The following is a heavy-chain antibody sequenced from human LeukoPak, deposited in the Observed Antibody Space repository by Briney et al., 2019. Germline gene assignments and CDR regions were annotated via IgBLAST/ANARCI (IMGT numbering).Heavy chain of an antibody. D-gene: IGHD5-12*01. V-gene: IGHV1-8*01. J-gene: IGHJ4*02. CDR3: AIRPATIQPDY. CDR1: GYTFTSYG. CDR2: MNPNSGNT. Sequence: GASVKVSCKASGYTFTSYGINWVRQATGQGLGWMGWMNPNSGNTGYAQKFQGRVTMTRNTSISTAYMELSSLRSEDTAVYYCAIRPATIQPDYWGQGTLVTVSS.